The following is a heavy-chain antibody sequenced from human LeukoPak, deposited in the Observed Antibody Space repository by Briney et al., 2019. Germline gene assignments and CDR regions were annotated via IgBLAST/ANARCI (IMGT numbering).Heavy chain of an antibody. D-gene: IGHD4-17*01. V-gene: IGHV4-34*01. Sequence: SETLSLTCAVSGGSFSGYYWSWIRQPPGKGLEWIGEINHSGSTNYNPSLKSRVTISVDTSKNQFSLKLSSVTAADTAVYYCARGGVGLRFPFFDCWGQGTLVTVSS. CDR2: INHSGST. CDR3: ARGGVGLRFPFFDC. CDR1: GGSFSGYY. J-gene: IGHJ4*02.